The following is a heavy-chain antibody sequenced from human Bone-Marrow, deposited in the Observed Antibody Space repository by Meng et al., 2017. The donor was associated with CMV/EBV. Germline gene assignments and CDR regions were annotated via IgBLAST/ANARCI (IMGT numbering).Heavy chain of an antibody. D-gene: IGHD2-2*02. CDR2: IIPIFGTA. V-gene: IGHV1-69*05. Sequence: SVKVSCKASGYTFTAHYFHWVRQAPGQGLEWMGGIIPIFGTANYAQKFQGRVTITTDESTSTAYMELSSLRSEDTAVYYCARGGCSSTSCYTYWFDPWGQGTLVTVSS. CDR3: ARGGCSSTSCYTYWFDP. J-gene: IGHJ5*02. CDR1: GYTFTAHY.